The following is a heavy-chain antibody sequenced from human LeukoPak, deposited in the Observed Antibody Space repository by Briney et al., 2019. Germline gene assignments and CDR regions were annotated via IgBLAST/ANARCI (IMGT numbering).Heavy chain of an antibody. CDR2: IYHSGST. V-gene: IGHV4-30-2*01. J-gene: IGHJ4*02. CDR1: GDSISSGGYS. D-gene: IGHD3-22*01. Sequence: PSQTLSLTCAVSGDSISSGGYSWSWIRQPPGKGLEWIGYIYHSGSTYYNPSLKSRVTISVDRSKNQFSLKLSSVTAADTAVYYCASQLVYYDSSGWFDYWGLGTLVTVSS. CDR3: ASQLVYYDSSGWFDY.